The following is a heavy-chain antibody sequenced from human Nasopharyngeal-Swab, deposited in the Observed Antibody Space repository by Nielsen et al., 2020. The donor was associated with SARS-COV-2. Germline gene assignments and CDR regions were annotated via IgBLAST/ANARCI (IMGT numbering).Heavy chain of an antibody. CDR3: ATAYNGNYYWDY. D-gene: IGHD1-7*01. CDR2: MYPRDSDT. Sequence: KVSCKGSGYSFSSYWIGWVRQMPGKGLEWMGIMYPRDSDTRYSPSFQGQVTISADKSIRTAYLQWSSLKASDTAMYYCATAYNGNYYWDYWGQGTLVTVSS. V-gene: IGHV5-51*01. CDR1: GYSFSSYW. J-gene: IGHJ4*02.